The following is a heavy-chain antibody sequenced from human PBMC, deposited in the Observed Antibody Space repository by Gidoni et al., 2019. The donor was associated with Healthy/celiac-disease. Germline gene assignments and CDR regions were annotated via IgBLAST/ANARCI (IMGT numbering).Heavy chain of an antibody. CDR2: INHSGST. CDR3: ARGGPTNFDY. Sequence: QVQLQQWGAGLLKPSETLSLTCAVYGGSFSGYYWSWIRQPPGKGLEWIGEINHSGSTNYNPSLKSRVTISVDTSKNQFSLKLSSVTAADTAVYYCARGGPTNFDYWGQGTLVTVSS. CDR1: GGSFSGYY. J-gene: IGHJ4*02. V-gene: IGHV4-34*01.